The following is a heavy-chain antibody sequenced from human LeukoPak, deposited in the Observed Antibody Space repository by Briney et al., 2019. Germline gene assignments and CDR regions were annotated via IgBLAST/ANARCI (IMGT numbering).Heavy chain of an antibody. D-gene: IGHD3-10*01. CDR3: ARAWGSESFSSDY. Sequence: SETLSLTCGVFGYSISSGYYWGWIRQPPGKGLEWIGSMYHSGKTYYNPSLKSRVTISIDTSKNQFSLKVISVTAADTAVYYCARAWGSESFSSDYWGQGILVTVSS. CDR2: MYHSGKT. V-gene: IGHV4-38-2*01. CDR1: GYSISSGYY. J-gene: IGHJ4*02.